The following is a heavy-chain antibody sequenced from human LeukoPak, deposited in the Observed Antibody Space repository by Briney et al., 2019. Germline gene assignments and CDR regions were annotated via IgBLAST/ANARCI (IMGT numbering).Heavy chain of an antibody. J-gene: IGHJ4*02. V-gene: IGHV4-61*02. CDR3: ARGAAVAFDY. CDR1: GGSISRGSYY. CDR2: ISTSGST. D-gene: IGHD6-19*01. Sequence: SETLSLTCTVSGGSISRGSYYWGWIRQPAGRGLEWIVRISTSGSTNYNPSLKSRFTISVDTSKNQFSLKLNSVTAADTAVYYCARGAAVAFDYWGQGTLATVSS.